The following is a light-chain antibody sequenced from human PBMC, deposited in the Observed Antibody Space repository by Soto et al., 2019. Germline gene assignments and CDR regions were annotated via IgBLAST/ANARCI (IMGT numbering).Light chain of an antibody. CDR1: SSDIGSYNY. CDR2: EVR. CDR3: ISYRGSDTSDV. V-gene: IGLV2-14*01. J-gene: IGLJ1*01. Sequence: QSALTQPASVSGSPGQSITISCTGTSSDIGSYNYVAWYQQFPGKTPKLIIYEVRNRPSGVSFRFSGSKSGNTASLTISGLQAEDEADYYCISYRGSDTSDVCGTGTKLTVL.